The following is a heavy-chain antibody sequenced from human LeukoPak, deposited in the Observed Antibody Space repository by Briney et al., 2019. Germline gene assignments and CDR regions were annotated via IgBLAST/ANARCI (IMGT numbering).Heavy chain of an antibody. J-gene: IGHJ4*02. Sequence: GGSLRLSCAASGFTFSSYAMSWARQAPGKGLEWVSGVTGSGSSTHYADSVKGRFTISRDNSKNTLYLQMDSLRAEDTAVYYCAKGRVASYYFDYWGQGTLVTVSS. CDR3: AKGRVASYYFDY. V-gene: IGHV3-23*01. CDR1: GFTFSSYA. D-gene: IGHD5-12*01. CDR2: VTGSGSST.